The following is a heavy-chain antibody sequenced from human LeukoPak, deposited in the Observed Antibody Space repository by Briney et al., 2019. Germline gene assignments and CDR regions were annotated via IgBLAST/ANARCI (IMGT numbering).Heavy chain of an antibody. Sequence: GASVKVSCKASGYTFTNNFMHWVRQAPGQGLEWMGIINPSGDNTWYAQKFQGRVTMTRDMATSTDYMEVSSLRSEDTAVYYCARSSSGWYSGQNGNDYWGQGTLVTVSS. CDR2: INPSGDNT. CDR3: ARSSSGWYSGQNGNDY. J-gene: IGHJ4*02. V-gene: IGHV1-46*01. D-gene: IGHD6-19*01. CDR1: GYTFTNNF.